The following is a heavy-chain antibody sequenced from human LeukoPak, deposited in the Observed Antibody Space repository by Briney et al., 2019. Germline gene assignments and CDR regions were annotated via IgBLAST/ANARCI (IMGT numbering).Heavy chain of an antibody. D-gene: IGHD3-3*01. Sequence: GGSLRLSCAASGFTFSSYGMHWVRQAPGKGLEWVAFIRYDGSNKYYADSVKGRFTISRDNSKNTLYLQMNSLRAEDTAVYYCAKDAVYYDFWSGYYTLNWFDPWGQGTLVTVSS. CDR1: GFTFSSYG. V-gene: IGHV3-30*02. J-gene: IGHJ5*02. CDR2: IRYDGSNK. CDR3: AKDAVYYDFWSGYYTLNWFDP.